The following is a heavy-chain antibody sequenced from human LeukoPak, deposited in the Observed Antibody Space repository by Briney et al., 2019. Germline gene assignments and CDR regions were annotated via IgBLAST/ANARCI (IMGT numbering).Heavy chain of an antibody. Sequence: PSETLSLTCTVSGGSISTYYWSWIRQPPGKGLEWIGYIYYSGSTNYNPSLKSRVTISVDTSKNQFSLRLSSVTAGDTAVYYCARQAYSSGCYYFDCWGQGTLVTVSS. CDR1: GGSISTYY. V-gene: IGHV4-59*08. CDR2: IYYSGST. J-gene: IGHJ4*02. D-gene: IGHD6-19*01. CDR3: ARQAYSSGCYYFDC.